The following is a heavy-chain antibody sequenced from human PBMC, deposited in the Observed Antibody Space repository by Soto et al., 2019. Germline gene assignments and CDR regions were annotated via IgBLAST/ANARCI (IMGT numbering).Heavy chain of an antibody. CDR1: GFTFYNYA. D-gene: IGHD3-3*01. CDR3: ARPIFEFWSGYYYYGMDV. CDR2: ISYDGIKK. Sequence: QVQLVESGGGVVQPGRSLRLSCEASGFTFYNYAVHWVRQAPGRGLEWLAVISYDGIKKYYADSVKGRFTISRDNSRNTLSLQMNSLTVEDTAVYYCARPIFEFWSGYYYYGMDVWGQGTTVTVSS. V-gene: IGHV3-30*04. J-gene: IGHJ6*02.